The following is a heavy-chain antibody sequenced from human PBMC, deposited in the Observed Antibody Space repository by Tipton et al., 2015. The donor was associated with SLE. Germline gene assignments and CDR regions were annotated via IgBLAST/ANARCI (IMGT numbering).Heavy chain of an antibody. V-gene: IGHV3-73*01. J-gene: IGHJ4*02. D-gene: IGHD3-3*01. CDR1: GFTFSDSA. CDR2: IRTKPYSYAT. CDR3: ARQNYYDFWSGANEPTDY. Sequence: GSLRLSCAASGFTFSDSAISWVRQASGKGLEWLGRIRTKPYSYATVYAASVKGRFTISRDDSQSTAYLQMNSLKTDDTAVYYCARQNYYDFWSGANEPTDYWGQGTPVTVSS.